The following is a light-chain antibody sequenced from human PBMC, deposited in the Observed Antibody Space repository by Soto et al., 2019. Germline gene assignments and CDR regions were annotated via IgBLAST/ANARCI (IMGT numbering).Light chain of an antibody. Sequence: QSVLTQPPSASGTPGQRVTISCSGSTXNIGSNYVYWYQQFPGTAPKLLIFGKNRRPSGVPDRFSGSKSDTSASLAISGLRSEDEADYYCAVWDESLRGYVFASGTTVTV. V-gene: IGLV1-47*02. J-gene: IGLJ1*01. CDR1: TXNIGSNY. CDR3: AVWDESLRGYV. CDR2: GKN.